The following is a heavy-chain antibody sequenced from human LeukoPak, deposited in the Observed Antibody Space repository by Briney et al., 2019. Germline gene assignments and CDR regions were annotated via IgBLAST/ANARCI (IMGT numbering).Heavy chain of an antibody. D-gene: IGHD2-2*01. J-gene: IGHJ4*02. CDR2: IQYDGSNK. CDR1: GFTFSSYG. V-gene: IGHV3-30*02. CDR3: AKDPLGYCSRASCRYLDY. Sequence: GGSLRLSCAASGFTFSSYGMHWVRQAPGKGLDWVAFIQYDGSNKYYADSVKGRFTISRDNSKNTLFLQMNSLRPEDAAVFYCAKDPLGYCSRASCRYLDYWGQGTLVTVSS.